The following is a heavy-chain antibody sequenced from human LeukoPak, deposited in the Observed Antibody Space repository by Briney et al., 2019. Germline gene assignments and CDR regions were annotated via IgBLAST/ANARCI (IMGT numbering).Heavy chain of an antibody. D-gene: IGHD1-26*01. CDR2: ISYDGSTK. V-gene: IGHV3-30*04. J-gene: IGHJ4*02. CDR1: GFTFSSYA. CDR3: ARDRGATRLVDY. Sequence: PGGSLRLSCAASGFTFSSYAMHWVRQAPGKGLEWVADISYDGSTKYYADSVKGRFTISRDSSKNTLYLQMNRLRAEDTAVYYCARDRGATRLVDYWGQGTLVTVSS.